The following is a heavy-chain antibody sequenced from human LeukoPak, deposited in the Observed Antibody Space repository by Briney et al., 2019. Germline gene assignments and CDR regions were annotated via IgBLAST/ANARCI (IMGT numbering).Heavy chain of an antibody. Sequence: ASVKVSCKASGYTFTSYDINWVRQATGQGLEWMGWMNPNSGNTGYAQKFQGRVTMTRNTSISTAYMELSSLRSDGTAVYYCARGGYDILTGYPYFDYWGQGTLVTVSS. CDR2: MNPNSGNT. J-gene: IGHJ4*02. CDR1: GYTFTSYD. V-gene: IGHV1-8*01. CDR3: ARGGYDILTGYPYFDY. D-gene: IGHD3-9*01.